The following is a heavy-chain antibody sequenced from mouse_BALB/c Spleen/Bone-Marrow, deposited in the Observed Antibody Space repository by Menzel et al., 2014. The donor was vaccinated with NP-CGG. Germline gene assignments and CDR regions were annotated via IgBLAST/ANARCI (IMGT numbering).Heavy chain of an antibody. CDR3: ARGVRHFDY. Sequence: VKLVESGPGLVAPSQGLSTTCTVSGFSLTTYGVHWVRQPPGKGLEWLGVIWAGGSTNYTSALMSRLSISKDNSKSQVFLKMNSLQTDDTAMYYCARGVRHFDYWGQGTTLTVSS. CDR2: IWAGGST. V-gene: IGHV2-9*02. J-gene: IGHJ2*01. CDR1: GFSLTTYG.